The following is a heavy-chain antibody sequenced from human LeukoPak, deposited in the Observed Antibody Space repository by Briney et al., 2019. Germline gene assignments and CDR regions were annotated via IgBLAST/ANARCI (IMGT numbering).Heavy chain of an antibody. D-gene: IGHD2-2*01. Sequence: PSETLSLTCIVSCVPISSYYWSWIRQPAGKGLEWIGRIYTSGSTNYNPSLKSRVTMSVDTSKNQFSLKLSSVTAADTAVYYCARAGEYAESPMDVWGKGTTVTVSS. V-gene: IGHV4-4*07. CDR1: CVPISSYY. J-gene: IGHJ6*03. CDR2: IYTSGST. CDR3: ARAGEYAESPMDV.